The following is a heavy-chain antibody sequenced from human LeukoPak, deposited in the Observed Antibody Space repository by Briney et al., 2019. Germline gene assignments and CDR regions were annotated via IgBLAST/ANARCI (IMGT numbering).Heavy chain of an antibody. D-gene: IGHD2-2*01. V-gene: IGHV7-4-1*02. CDR1: GYTFTAYH. CDR3: ARELDQLGRDY. Sequence: ASVKVSCTASGYTFTAYHMHWVRQAPGQGLEWMGWINTNTGNPTYAQGFTGRFVFSLDTSVSTAYLQISSLKAEDTAVYYCARELDQLGRDYWGQGTLVTVSS. J-gene: IGHJ4*02. CDR2: INTNTGNP.